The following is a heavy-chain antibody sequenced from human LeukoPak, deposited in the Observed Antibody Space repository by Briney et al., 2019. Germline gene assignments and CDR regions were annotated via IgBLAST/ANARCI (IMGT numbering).Heavy chain of an antibody. CDR2: IYYSGST. J-gene: IGHJ6*03. V-gene: IGHV4-31*03. CDR3: ARVLLSSHVDYYYYYYMDV. Sequence: SETLSLTCTVSGGSISSGGYYWSWIRQHPGKGLEWIGYIYYSGSTYYNPSLKSRVTISVDTSKHQFSLELSSVTAADTAVYYCARVLLSSHVDYYYYYYMDVWGKGTTVTVSS. CDR1: GGSISSGGYY. D-gene: IGHD3-10*01.